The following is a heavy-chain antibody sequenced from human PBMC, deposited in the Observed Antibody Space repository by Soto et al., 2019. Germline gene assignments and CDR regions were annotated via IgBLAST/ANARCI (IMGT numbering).Heavy chain of an antibody. CDR1: GGTFSSYT. Sequence: QVQLVQSGAEVKKPGSSVKVSCKASGGTFSSYTISWVRQAPGQGLEWMGRIIPILGIANYAQKFQGRVTITADKSTSPAYMELSSLRSEDTAVYYCARDTATYYYDSSGYPTEFDPWGQGTLVTVSS. CDR3: ARDTATYYYDSSGYPTEFDP. J-gene: IGHJ5*02. V-gene: IGHV1-69*08. CDR2: IIPILGIA. D-gene: IGHD3-22*01.